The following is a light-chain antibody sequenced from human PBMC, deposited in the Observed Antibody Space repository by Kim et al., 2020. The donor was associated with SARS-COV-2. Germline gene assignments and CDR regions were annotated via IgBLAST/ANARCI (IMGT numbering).Light chain of an antibody. CDR1: QSVSSTD. J-gene: IGKJ2*01. CDR2: ATS. CDR3: QQYDNSLYT. Sequence: LSPGESVTLSCRATQSVSSTDLAWYHQRPGQAPRLLIYATSTRAKGIPDRFSGSGSGTDFTLTISRLEPEDFAVYYCQQYDNSLYTFGQGTKLEI. V-gene: IGKV3-20*01.